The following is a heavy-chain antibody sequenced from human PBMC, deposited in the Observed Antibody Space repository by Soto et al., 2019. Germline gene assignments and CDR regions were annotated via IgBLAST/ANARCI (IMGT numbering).Heavy chain of an antibody. J-gene: IGHJ6*02. CDR1: GFTFTTYD. V-gene: IGHV1-8*01. CDR2: MNPNSGNT. Sequence: QVQLVQSGAEVKKPGASVKVSCKSSGFTFTTYDIDWVRQATGQGLEWMGWMNPNSGNTGYAQKFQDRITMTRNTSISTAYMELSSLRAEDTAVYYCARVDNIGWANGYYGMDVWCQGTRVTFSS. CDR3: ARVDNIGWANGYYGMDV. D-gene: IGHD6-19*01.